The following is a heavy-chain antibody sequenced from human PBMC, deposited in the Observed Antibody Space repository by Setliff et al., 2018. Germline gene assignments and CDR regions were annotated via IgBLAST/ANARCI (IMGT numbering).Heavy chain of an antibody. CDR2: ISSDGSST. CDR1: GFTLSSYW. D-gene: IGHD2-15*01. J-gene: IGHJ3*02. V-gene: IGHV3-74*01. Sequence: GVLRLSCAASGFTLSSYWMHWVRQDPGKGLVWVSRISSDGSSTTYADSVQGRFATSRDNAKNTLYLQMNSLRAEDTAVYYCARGPSGWRAFDIWGQGTMVTVPS. CDR3: ARGPSGWRAFDI.